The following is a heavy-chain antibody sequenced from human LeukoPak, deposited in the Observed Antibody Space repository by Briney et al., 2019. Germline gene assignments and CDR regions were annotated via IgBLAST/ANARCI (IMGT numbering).Heavy chain of an antibody. CDR3: AREKSTTVADTFDY. J-gene: IGHJ4*02. CDR1: GFTFSSYA. CDR2: ISGSGGST. Sequence: GGSLRLSCADSGFTFSSYAMSWVRQAPGKGLEWVSAISGSGGSTYYADSVKGRFTISRDNAKNSLYLQMNSLRAEDTAVYYCAREKSTTVADTFDYWGQGTLVTVSS. V-gene: IGHV3-23*01. D-gene: IGHD6-19*01.